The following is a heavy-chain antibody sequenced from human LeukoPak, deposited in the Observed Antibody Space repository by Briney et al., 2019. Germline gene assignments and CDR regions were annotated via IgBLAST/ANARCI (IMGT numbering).Heavy chain of an antibody. CDR3: ARSAGDGYNHFDY. V-gene: IGHV3-21*01. Sequence: GGSLRLSCAASGFTFSSYSMNWVRQAPGEGLEWVSSISSSSSYIYYADSVKGRFTISRDNAKNSLYLQMNSLRAEDTAVYYCARSAGDGYNHFDYWGQGTLVTVSS. CDR2: ISSSSSYI. D-gene: IGHD5-24*01. J-gene: IGHJ4*02. CDR1: GFTFSSYS.